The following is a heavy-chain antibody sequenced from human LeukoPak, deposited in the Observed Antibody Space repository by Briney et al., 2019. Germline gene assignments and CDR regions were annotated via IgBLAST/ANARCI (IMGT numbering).Heavy chain of an antibody. D-gene: IGHD5-24*01. V-gene: IGHV3-21*06. CDR2: ISGSSSYI. CDR1: GFTFSTYS. J-gene: IGHJ6*02. CDR3: ARDGLAIIRAFDV. Sequence: PGGSLRLSCAASGFTFSTYSMNWVRQAPGKGLEWLSSISGSSSYIYNADSVKGRFTISRDNAKNSLFLQMNSLRAEDTAVYYCARDGLAIIRAFDVWGQGTTVTVSS.